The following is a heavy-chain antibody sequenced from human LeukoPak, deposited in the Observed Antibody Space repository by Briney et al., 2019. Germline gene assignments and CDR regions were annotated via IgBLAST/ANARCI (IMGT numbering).Heavy chain of an antibody. CDR3: ARGFHYYGSGSYHFDY. V-gene: IGHV4-39*07. J-gene: IGHJ4*02. CDR2: INHSGST. D-gene: IGHD3-10*01. Sequence: PSETLSLTCTVSGGSISSSSYFWGWIRQPPGKGLEWIGEINHSGSTNYNPSLKSRVTISVDTSKNQFSLKLSSVTAADTAVYYCARGFHYYGSGSYHFDYWGRGTLVTVSS. CDR1: GGSISSSSYF.